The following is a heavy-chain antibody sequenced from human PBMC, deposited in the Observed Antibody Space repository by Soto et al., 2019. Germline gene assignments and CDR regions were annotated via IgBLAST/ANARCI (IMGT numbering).Heavy chain of an antibody. D-gene: IGHD3-10*01. V-gene: IGHV4-39*02. Sequence: SETLSLTCTVSGGSISSSSYYWGWIRQPPGKGLEWIGSIYYSGSTYYNPSLKSRVTISVDTSKNQFSLKLSSVTAEDTAVYYCARDGITMVRGVIDQNYFDYWGQGTLVTVSS. CDR2: IYYSGST. J-gene: IGHJ4*02. CDR3: ARDGITMVRGVIDQNYFDY. CDR1: GGSISSSSYY.